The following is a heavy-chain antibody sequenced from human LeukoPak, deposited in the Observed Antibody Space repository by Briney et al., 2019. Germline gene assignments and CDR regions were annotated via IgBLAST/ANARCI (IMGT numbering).Heavy chain of an antibody. CDR2: ISGSGGST. CDR1: GFTFSSYA. Sequence: GGSLRLSCAASGFTFSSYAMSWVRQAPGKGLEWVSAISGSGGSTYYADSVKGRFTISRDNSKNTLYLQMNSLSAEDTAVYYCAKETNYYDSSGYYYRGAFDIWAKGRWSPSLQ. D-gene: IGHD3-22*01. V-gene: IGHV3-23*01. CDR3: AKETNYYDSSGYYYRGAFDI. J-gene: IGHJ3*02.